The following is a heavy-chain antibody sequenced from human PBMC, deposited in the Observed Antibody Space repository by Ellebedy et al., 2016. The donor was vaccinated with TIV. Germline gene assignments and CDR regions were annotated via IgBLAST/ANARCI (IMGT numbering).Heavy chain of an antibody. Sequence: GESLKISCAASGFSFRSYWMSWVRQAPGKGLEGVANIYQDGSAQYYVGSVKGRFTISRDNAKNSLFLQMNSLRVEDTAVYYCARRGSYGDYAVQVNSWFDRWGRGTLVTVAS. D-gene: IGHD4-17*01. CDR3: ARRGSYGDYAVQVNSWFDR. J-gene: IGHJ5*02. CDR2: IYQDGSAQ. V-gene: IGHV3-7*01. CDR1: GFSFRSYW.